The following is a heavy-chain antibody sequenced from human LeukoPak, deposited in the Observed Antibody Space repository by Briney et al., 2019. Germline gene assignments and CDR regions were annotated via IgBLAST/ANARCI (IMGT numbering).Heavy chain of an antibody. J-gene: IGHJ6*02. V-gene: IGHV1-24*01. CDR2: FDPEDGET. CDR1: GYTLTELS. Sequence: ASVKVSCKVSGYTLTELSMHRVRQAPGKGLEWMGGFDPEDGETIYAQKFQGRVTMTEDTSTDTAYMELSSLRSEDTAVYYCATASSGLVAVYYYGMDVWGQGTTVTVSS. CDR3: ATASSGLVAVYYYGMDV. D-gene: IGHD6-19*01.